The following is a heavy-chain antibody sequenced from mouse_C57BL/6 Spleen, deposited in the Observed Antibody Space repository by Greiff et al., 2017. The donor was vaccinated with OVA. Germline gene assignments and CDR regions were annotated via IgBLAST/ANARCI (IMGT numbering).Heavy chain of an antibody. CDR1: GYTFTSYW. CDR2: IDPSDSYT. D-gene: IGHD1-1*01. J-gene: IGHJ4*01. V-gene: IGHV1-59*01. CDR3: ARRRTTVVEDYAMDY. Sequence: VQLQQPGAELVRPGTSVKLSCKASGYTFTSYWMHWVKQRPGQGLEWIGVIDPSDSYTNYNQKFKGKATLTVDTSSSTAYMQLSSLTSEDSAVYYWARRRTTVVEDYAMDYWGQGTSVTVSS.